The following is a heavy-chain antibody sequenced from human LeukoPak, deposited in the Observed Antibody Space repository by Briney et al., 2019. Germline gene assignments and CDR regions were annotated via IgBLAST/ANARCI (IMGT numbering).Heavy chain of an antibody. Sequence: SETLSLTCTVSGGSISSYYWSWIRQTPGKGLEWIGYIYYSGSTNFNPSLKSRVTISVDTSKNQFSLKLSSVTAADTAVYYCARNSCPSGSCYENRGYFDYWGQGTLVTVSS. CDR2: IYYSGST. J-gene: IGHJ4*02. CDR3: ARNSCPSGSCYENRGYFDY. CDR1: GGSISSYY. D-gene: IGHD2-15*01. V-gene: IGHV4-59*08.